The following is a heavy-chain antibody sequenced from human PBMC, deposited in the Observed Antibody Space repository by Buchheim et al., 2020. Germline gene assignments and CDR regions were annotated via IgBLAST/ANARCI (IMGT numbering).Heavy chain of an antibody. Sequence: QVQMQESGPGLVKPSGTLSLTCTVSGDSVSNDNWWSWVRQSPEKGLEWIGEIYHTGDTNYNPSLKSRVTISVDKSKNQFSLNLSSVTAADTAVYFCVRNGWYSIDYWGQGTL. V-gene: IGHV4-4*02. D-gene: IGHD6-19*01. CDR1: GDSVSNDNW. CDR3: VRNGWYSIDY. CDR2: IYHTGDT. J-gene: IGHJ4*02.